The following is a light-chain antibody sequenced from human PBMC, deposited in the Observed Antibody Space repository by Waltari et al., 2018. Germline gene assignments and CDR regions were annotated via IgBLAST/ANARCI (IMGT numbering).Light chain of an antibody. CDR3: SAWDSNLSAWV. CDR2: RNN. CDR1: SNNVGNQG. V-gene: IGLV10-54*04. J-gene: IGLJ3*02. Sequence: QAGLTQPPSVSKDLRQTATLTCTGNSNNVGNQGAAWLQQYQGHPPKHLFYRNNNRPSGMSARFSASRAGNTASLTITGLQPEDEADYYCSAWDSNLSAWVFGGGTKLTVL.